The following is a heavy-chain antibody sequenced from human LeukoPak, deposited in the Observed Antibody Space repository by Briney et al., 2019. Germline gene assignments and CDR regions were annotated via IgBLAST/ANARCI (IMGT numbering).Heavy chain of an antibody. CDR2: IKEDGSGK. Sequence: GGSLRLSCAASGLTFSNYWMSWVRQAPGKGLEWVANIKEDGSGKYYVDSMKGRFTISRDNAKNSLYLQMSSLRVEDTAVYYCARDRTGGYFDYWGQGTLVTVSS. V-gene: IGHV3-7*03. CDR1: GLTFSNYW. J-gene: IGHJ4*02. CDR3: ARDRTGGYFDY. D-gene: IGHD4-23*01.